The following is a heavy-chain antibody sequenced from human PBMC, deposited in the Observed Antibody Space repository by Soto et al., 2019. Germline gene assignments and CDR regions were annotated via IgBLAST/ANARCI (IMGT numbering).Heavy chain of an antibody. D-gene: IGHD1-1*01. Sequence: SVKVSCKASGYTFTFRYLHWVRQAPGQALEWMGWITPFKSDTNYAQKFQDRVTITRDRSVSTAYMELSNLRSDDTAMYYCARSPSAGSDAFDIWGQGTMVTVSS. CDR1: GYTFTFRY. CDR2: ITPFKSDT. J-gene: IGHJ3*02. V-gene: IGHV1-45*02. CDR3: ARSPSAGSDAFDI.